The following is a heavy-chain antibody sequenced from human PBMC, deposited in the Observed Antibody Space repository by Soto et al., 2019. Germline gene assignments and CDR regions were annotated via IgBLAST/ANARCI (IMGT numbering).Heavy chain of an antibody. V-gene: IGHV1-3*01. D-gene: IGHD5-18*01. CDR2: INAGNGNT. CDR3: ARILSDTAMVPLDY. J-gene: IGHJ4*02. Sequence: ASVKVSCKASGYTFTSYAMHWVRQAPGQRLEWMGWINAGNGNTKYSQKFQGRVTITRDTSASTAYMELSSLRSEDTAVYYCARILSDTAMVPLDYWGQGTLVTVSS. CDR1: GYTFTSYA.